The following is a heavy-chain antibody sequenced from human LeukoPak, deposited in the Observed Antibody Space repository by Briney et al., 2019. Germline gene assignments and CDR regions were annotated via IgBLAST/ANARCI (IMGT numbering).Heavy chain of an antibody. J-gene: IGHJ3*02. CDR2: IYYSGST. CDR3: ARQGRISMIVVLVEDAFDI. Sequence: SETLSLTCTVSGGSISSSSYYWGWIRQPPGKGLEWIGSIYYSGSTYYNPSLKSRVTISVDTSKNQFSLKLSSVTAADTAVYYCARQGRISMIVVLVEDAFDIWGQGTMVTVSS. CDR1: GGSISSSSYY. V-gene: IGHV4-39*01. D-gene: IGHD3-22*01.